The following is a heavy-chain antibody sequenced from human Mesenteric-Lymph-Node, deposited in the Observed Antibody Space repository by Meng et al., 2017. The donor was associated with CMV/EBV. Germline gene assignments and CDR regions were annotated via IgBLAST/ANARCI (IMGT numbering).Heavy chain of an antibody. CDR2: ISSSSSFI. CDR3: ARAVDTAMPWDYFAL. D-gene: IGHD5-18*01. Sequence: GGSLRLSCAASGFTFSTSGMHWVRQAPGKGLEWVSSISSSSSFIYYADSVEGRVTISRDNGKNSLYLEMSSLRAEDTAVYYCARAVDTAMPWDYFALWGRGTLVTVSS. V-gene: IGHV3-21*01. J-gene: IGHJ4*01. CDR1: GFTFSTSG.